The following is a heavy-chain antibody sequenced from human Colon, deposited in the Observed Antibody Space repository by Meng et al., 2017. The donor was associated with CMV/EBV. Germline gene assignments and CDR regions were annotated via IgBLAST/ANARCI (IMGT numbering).Heavy chain of an antibody. V-gene: IGHV4-4*02. CDR1: GGPITSSHNL. CDR3: ADPPSGY. CDR2: VHHSGTT. Sequence: LSLTCSVSGGPITSSHNLWNWVRQPPGKGLEWIGEVHHSGTTNYNPSLESRVTISVDKTKNQFSLKLTSVTAADTAVYYCADPPSGYWGQGTLVTVSS. J-gene: IGHJ4*02.